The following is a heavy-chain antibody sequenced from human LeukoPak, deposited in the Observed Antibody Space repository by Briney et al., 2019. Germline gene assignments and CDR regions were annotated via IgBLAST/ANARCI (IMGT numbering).Heavy chain of an antibody. CDR1: GFTFSNYN. CDR3: SRGPYSTCTSNWFYP. D-gene: IGHD6-13*01. Sequence: GGSLRLSCAASGFTFSNYNMNWVRQAPGKGLEWVSAICVTRNNIYYADSVKGRFTISRDKTKKTLFMQKNTLGDEDTAVYYCSRGPYSTCTSNWFYPGGQGTLVTVSS. V-gene: IGHV3-21*01. J-gene: IGHJ5*02. CDR2: ICVTRNNI.